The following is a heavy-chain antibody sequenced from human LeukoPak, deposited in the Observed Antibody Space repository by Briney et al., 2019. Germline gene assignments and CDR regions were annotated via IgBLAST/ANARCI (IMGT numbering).Heavy chain of an antibody. V-gene: IGHV3-23*01. D-gene: IGHD3-3*01. CDR3: AKMSAYYNYYTMDV. Sequence: GSLRLSCAASGFTFSSYAMSWVRQAPGKGLEWVSGISGSGGTTYYADSVKGRFTISRDNSKNTLYLQMNSLRAEDTAVYCCAKMSAYYNYYTMDVWGQGTTVTVSS. CDR2: ISGSGGTT. CDR1: GFTFSSYA. J-gene: IGHJ6*02.